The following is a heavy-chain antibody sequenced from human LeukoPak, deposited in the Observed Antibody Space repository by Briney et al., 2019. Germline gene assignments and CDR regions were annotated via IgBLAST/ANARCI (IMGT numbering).Heavy chain of an antibody. CDR2: ISGSGGST. V-gene: IGHV3-23*01. CDR1: GFTFSSYA. Sequence: GGSLRLSCAASGFTFSSYAMSWVRQAPGKGLEWVSAISGSGGSTYYADSVKGRFTISRDNSKNTLYLQMNSLRAEDTAVYYCAKMIGYCSSTSCSFFGYWGQGTLVTVSS. J-gene: IGHJ4*02. D-gene: IGHD2-2*01. CDR3: AKMIGYCSSTSCSFFGY.